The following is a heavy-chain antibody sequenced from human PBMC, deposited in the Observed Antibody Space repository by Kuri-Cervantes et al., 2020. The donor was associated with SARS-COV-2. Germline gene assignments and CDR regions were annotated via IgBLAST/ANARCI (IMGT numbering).Heavy chain of an antibody. CDR2: ILYGGRT. CDR3: ARDLYSSGLEHNWFDP. Sequence: SETLSLTCSVSGDSISGSRYYWGWIRQPPGKGLDWIGSILYGGRTDSNPSLESRVTISVDTSKNQFSLKLSSVTAADTAVYYCARDLYSSGLEHNWFDPWGQGTLVTVSS. D-gene: IGHD6-19*01. CDR1: GDSISGSRYY. J-gene: IGHJ5*02. V-gene: IGHV4-39*07.